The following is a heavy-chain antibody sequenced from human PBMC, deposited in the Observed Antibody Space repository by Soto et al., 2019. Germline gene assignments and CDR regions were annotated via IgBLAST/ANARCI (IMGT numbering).Heavy chain of an antibody. Sequence: SVKVSCKASGGTFSSYAISWVRQAPGQGLEWMGGIIPIFGTANYAQKFQGRVTITADESTSTAYMELSSLRSEDTAVYYCAREDYYGSGRIGSFDPWGQGTLVTVSS. V-gene: IGHV1-69*13. CDR1: GGTFSSYA. D-gene: IGHD3-10*01. CDR2: IIPIFGTA. CDR3: AREDYYGSGRIGSFDP. J-gene: IGHJ5*02.